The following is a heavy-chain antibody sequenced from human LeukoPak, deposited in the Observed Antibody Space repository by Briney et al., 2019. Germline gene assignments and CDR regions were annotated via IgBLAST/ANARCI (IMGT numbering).Heavy chain of an antibody. D-gene: IGHD3-10*01. V-gene: IGHV3-15*01. CDR1: GFTFDNAW. J-gene: IGHJ4*02. Sequence: PGGSLRLSCAASGFTFDNAWMSWVRQAPGKGLEWLGRIRSKADGGTTDYATPVKGRFTFSRDDSKSTLYLQMSSLKTEDTAVYYCTTLGSDDYWGQGTLVTVSS. CDR2: IRSKADGGTT. CDR3: TTLGSDDY.